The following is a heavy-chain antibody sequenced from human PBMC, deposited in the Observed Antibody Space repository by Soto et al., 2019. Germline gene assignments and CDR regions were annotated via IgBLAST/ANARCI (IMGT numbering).Heavy chain of an antibody. CDR2: MNPNSSNT. J-gene: IGHJ6*02. Sequence: QVQLVQSGAEVKKPGASVKVSCKASGYTFTSYDINWVRQATGQGLEWMGWMNPNSSNTGYAQKFQGRVTMTRNTSISTAYMELSSLRSEDTAVCYCARERTGTTSMDVWGQGTTVTVSS. CDR1: GYTFTSYD. V-gene: IGHV1-8*01. D-gene: IGHD1-1*01. CDR3: ARERTGTTSMDV.